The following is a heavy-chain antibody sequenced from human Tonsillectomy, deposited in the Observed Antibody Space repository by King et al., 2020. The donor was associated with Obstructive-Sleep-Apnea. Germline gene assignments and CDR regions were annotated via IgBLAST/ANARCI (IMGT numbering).Heavy chain of an antibody. CDR1: VGSISSGGYY. D-gene: IGHD2-2*01. V-gene: IGHV4-31*03. CDR2: SHYNVTT. Sequence: QLQESGPGLVKPSQTLSLTCTVSVGSISSGGYYCSWIRHPPWRGLEWIGYSHYNVTTFSTPSLKGRVTMSLDTSKNQFSLKVGSVTDVDTAVYYCAGDNGANCSSTSCYSAPYYYFGMDVWGQGTTVTVSS. J-gene: IGHJ6*02. CDR3: AGDNGANCSSTSCYSAPYYYFGMDV.